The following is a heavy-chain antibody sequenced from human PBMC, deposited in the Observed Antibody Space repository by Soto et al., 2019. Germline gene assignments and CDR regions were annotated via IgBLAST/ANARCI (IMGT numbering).Heavy chain of an antibody. V-gene: IGHV4-59*08. CDR2: IYYSGST. Sequence: SETLSLTCTVSGGYISSYYWSWIRQPPVKGLEWIVYIYYSGSTNYNPSLKSRVTISVDTSKNQFSLKLSSVTAADTAVYYCARHYCSSTSCNDYYFDYWGQGTLVTVS. D-gene: IGHD2-2*01. CDR1: GGYISSYY. CDR3: ARHYCSSTSCNDYYFDY. J-gene: IGHJ4*02.